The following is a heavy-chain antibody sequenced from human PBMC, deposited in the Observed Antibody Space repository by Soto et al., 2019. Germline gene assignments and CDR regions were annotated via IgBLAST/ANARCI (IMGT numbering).Heavy chain of an antibody. Sequence: PSETLSLTCAVSGGSISSGGYSWSWIRQPPGKGLEWIGYMHYSGRTYNNPALRSRVVISLDMSKNQFSLKLSSVTAADTAEYFCVRYYYVTSGYSNWFDSWGQGTLVTVSS. CDR1: GGSISSGGYS. J-gene: IGHJ5*01. V-gene: IGHV4-31*11. CDR3: VRYYYVTSGYSNWFDS. D-gene: IGHD3-22*01. CDR2: MHYSGRT.